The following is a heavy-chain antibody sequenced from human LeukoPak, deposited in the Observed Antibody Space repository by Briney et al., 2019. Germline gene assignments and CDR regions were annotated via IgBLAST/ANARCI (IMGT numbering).Heavy chain of an antibody. CDR1: GGSISSYY. D-gene: IGHD3-10*01. CDR2: IYYSGST. Sequence: PSETLSLTCTVSGGSISSYYWSWIRQPPGKGLEWTGYIYYSGSTNYNPSLKSRVTISVDTSKNQFSLKLSSVTAADTAVYYCARAHLGKGSYYYYYMDVWGKGTTVTVSS. J-gene: IGHJ6*03. V-gene: IGHV4-59*01. CDR3: ARAHLGKGSYYYYYMDV.